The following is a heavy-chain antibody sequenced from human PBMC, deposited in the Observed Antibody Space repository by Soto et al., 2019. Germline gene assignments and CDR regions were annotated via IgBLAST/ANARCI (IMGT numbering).Heavy chain of an antibody. CDR2: INPNSGGT. CDR1: GYTFTGYY. J-gene: IGHJ6*02. V-gene: IGHV1-2*04. D-gene: IGHD3-10*01. CDR3: ARGGSLWFGELSAYYYGMDV. Sequence: ASVKVSCKASGYTFTGYYMHWVRQAPGQGLAWMGWINPNSGGTNYAQKFQGWVTMTRDTSISTAYMELSRLRSDDTAVYYCARGGSLWFGELSAYYYGMDVWGQGTTVTVSS.